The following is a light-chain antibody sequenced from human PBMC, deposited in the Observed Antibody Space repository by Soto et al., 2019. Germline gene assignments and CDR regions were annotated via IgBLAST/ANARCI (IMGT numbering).Light chain of an antibody. Sequence: QSVLTQPPSASGTPGQRITISCSGSSSSIGDNPVNWYQQLPGAAPKLLIYINDQRPSGVPDRFSGSKSGTSASLAISGLQPEDEADYYCAAWDDSLNALFGTGTKLTVL. V-gene: IGLV1-44*01. CDR3: AAWDDSLNAL. CDR1: SSSIGDNP. J-gene: IGLJ1*01. CDR2: IND.